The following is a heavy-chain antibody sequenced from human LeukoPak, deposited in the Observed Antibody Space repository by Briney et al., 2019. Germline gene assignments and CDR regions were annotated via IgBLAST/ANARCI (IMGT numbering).Heavy chain of an antibody. J-gene: IGHJ5*02. CDR3: ARDANYDFWSGYPVNWFDP. CDR1: GFTFSSYA. CDR2: ISGSGGST. D-gene: IGHD3-3*01. V-gene: IGHV3-23*01. Sequence: PGGSLRLSCAASGFTFSSYAMSWVRQAPGKGLEWVSAISGSGGSTYYADSVKGRFTISRDNSKNTLYLQMNSLKAEDTAVYYCARDANYDFWSGYPVNWFDPWGQGTLVTVSS.